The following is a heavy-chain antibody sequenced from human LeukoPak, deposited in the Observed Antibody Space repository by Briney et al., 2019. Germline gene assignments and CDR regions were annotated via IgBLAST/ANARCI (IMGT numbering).Heavy chain of an antibody. CDR3: ARLNGYDILTGYYELVLDNWFDP. V-gene: IGHV3-11*06. CDR2: ISSSSSYT. D-gene: IGHD3-9*01. CDR1: GFTFSDYY. J-gene: IGHJ5*02. Sequence: GGSLRLSCAASGFTFSDYYMSWIRQAPGKGLEWVSYISSSSSYTNYADSVKGRFTISRDNAKNSLYLQMNSLRAEDTAVYYCARLNGYDILTGYYELVLDNWFDPWGQGTLVTVSS.